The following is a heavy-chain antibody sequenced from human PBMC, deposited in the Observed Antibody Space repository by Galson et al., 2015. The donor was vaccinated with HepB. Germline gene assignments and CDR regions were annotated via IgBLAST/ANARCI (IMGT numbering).Heavy chain of an antibody. CDR1: GFTFSDFY. D-gene: IGHD1-1*01. Sequence: SLRLSCAASGFTFSDFYMSWIRQAPGKGLEWVSYISSSGDIISYADSVKGRFTTSRDNAKSSLYLQLNSLRAEDTAVYYCAREPNNWNGRGDAFDIWGQGTMVTVSS. J-gene: IGHJ3*02. CDR2: ISSSGDII. V-gene: IGHV3-11*01. CDR3: AREPNNWNGRGDAFDI.